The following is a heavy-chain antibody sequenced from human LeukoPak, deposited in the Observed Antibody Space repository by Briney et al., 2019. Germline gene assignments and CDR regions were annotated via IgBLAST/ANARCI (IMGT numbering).Heavy chain of an antibody. D-gene: IGHD5-18*01. J-gene: IGHJ4*02. V-gene: IGHV3-30*02. CDR2: IWYDGRDK. CDR3: AKDPYSYGSYFDY. CDR1: GFTFSGCG. Sequence: GGSLRLSCAASGFTFSGCGMHWVRQAPGKGLEWMAFIWYDGRDKYYADSVKGQFTISRDNSKNTLYLQMNSLRAEDTAVYYCAKDPYSYGSYFDYWGQGTLVTVSS.